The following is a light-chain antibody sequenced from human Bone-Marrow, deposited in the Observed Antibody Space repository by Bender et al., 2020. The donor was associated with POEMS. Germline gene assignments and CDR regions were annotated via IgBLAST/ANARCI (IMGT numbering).Light chain of an antibody. J-gene: IGLJ1*01. V-gene: IGLV2-23*02. Sequence: QSALTQPASVSGSPGQSLTISCTGTSSDVGGYNYISWYQQRPTKAPKLIIYEVSKRPSGVPDRFSGSKSGNTASLTISGLQADDEAEYYCCSYAVGRSYVFGTGTKVTVL. CDR2: EVS. CDR1: SSDVGGYNY. CDR3: CSYAVGRSYV.